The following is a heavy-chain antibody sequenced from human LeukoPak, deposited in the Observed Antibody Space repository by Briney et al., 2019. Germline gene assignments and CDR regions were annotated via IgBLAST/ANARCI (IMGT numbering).Heavy chain of an antibody. J-gene: IGHJ5*02. V-gene: IGHV5-51*01. Sequence: GESLKISCKGSGYSFTNYWIGWVRQMPGKGLELMGVIYPGDSATRYSPSFQGQVAISVDKSIRTAYLQWSSLKASDVAMYYCARLPYCGGDCYPNWFDTWGQGTLVTVSS. CDR1: GYSFTNYW. CDR3: ARLPYCGGDCYPNWFDT. CDR2: IYPGDSAT. D-gene: IGHD2-21*02.